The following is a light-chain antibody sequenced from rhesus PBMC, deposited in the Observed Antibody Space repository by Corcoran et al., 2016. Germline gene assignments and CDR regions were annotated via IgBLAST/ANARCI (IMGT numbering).Light chain of an antibody. Sequence: DIQMTQSPSSLSASVGDTVPITCRASQSIGSWLDWSQQKPGKAPKLLIYKAVSLQSGVPSRFSGSGSGTCFTLAISSLQPEDFSTYFCLQYSSSPFTVGPGTTLDVK. CDR1: QSIGSW. CDR3: LQYSSSPFT. CDR2: KAV. V-gene: IGKV1-22*01. J-gene: IGKJ3*01.